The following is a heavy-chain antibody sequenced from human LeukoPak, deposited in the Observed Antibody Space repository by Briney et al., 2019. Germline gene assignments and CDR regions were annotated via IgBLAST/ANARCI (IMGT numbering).Heavy chain of an antibody. V-gene: IGHV1-3*01. CDR1: GHTSTTYA. Sequence: GASVKVSCKASGHTSTTYAIHWVRQAPGQGLEWMGWINAGNGNIKYSQKLQGRVTITGDTSASTAYMELSSLRSEDTAVYYCAIKKDDDYSNYPPGGSFDPWGQGTLVTVSS. D-gene: IGHD4-11*01. CDR2: INAGNGNI. J-gene: IGHJ5*02. CDR3: AIKKDDDYSNYPPGGSFDP.